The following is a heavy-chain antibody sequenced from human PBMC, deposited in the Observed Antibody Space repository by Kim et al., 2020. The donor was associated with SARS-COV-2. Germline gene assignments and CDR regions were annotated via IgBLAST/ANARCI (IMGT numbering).Heavy chain of an antibody. D-gene: IGHD4-17*01. V-gene: IGHV3-48*01. Sequence: PGKGLEWISYISSRTNTIYYADSVKGRITIYRDNAKDSLYLQMSGLRRDDTAVYFCARDPLGGLPYFDYWGLGALVTVSS. J-gene: IGHJ4*02. CDR2: ISSRTNTI. CDR3: ARDPLGGLPYFDY.